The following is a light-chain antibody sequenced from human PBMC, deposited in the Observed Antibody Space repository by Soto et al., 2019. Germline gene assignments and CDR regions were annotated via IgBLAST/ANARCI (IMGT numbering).Light chain of an antibody. CDR3: QYWDDYSWT. Sequence: DIQMTQSPSTLSASVGDRVTITCRASQKNTDWLAWYQQKPGKAPKFLIYKASNLEGGVPSRFSGSGSGTEFTLTISSVQPDDFATYYCQYWDDYSWTFGQGTKVEIK. J-gene: IGKJ1*01. V-gene: IGKV1-5*03. CDR2: KAS. CDR1: QKNTDW.